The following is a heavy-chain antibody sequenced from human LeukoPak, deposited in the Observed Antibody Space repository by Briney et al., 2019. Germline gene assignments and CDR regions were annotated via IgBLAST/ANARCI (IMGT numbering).Heavy chain of an antibody. V-gene: IGHV4-39*01. CDR1: GASISGSGYY. CDR2: IYYTGST. D-gene: IGHD6-19*01. J-gene: IGHJ4*02. Sequence: SKTLSLTCAVSGASISGSGYYLGWIRQPPGKGLEWIGNIYYTGSTYNASLQSRVTISIDMSKNQFSLRLSSVTAADTAMYYCVKSGGYGLIDYWGQGTLVTVSS. CDR3: VKSGGYGLIDY.